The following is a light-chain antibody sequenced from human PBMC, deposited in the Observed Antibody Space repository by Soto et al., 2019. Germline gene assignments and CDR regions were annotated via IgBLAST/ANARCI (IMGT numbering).Light chain of an antibody. CDR1: QSVSSND. CDR2: DVS. J-gene: IGKJ1*01. V-gene: IGKV3-20*01. Sequence: ETVLTQSPGTLSLSPGERATLSCRSSQSVSSNDLAWYQQKPGQAPRLLIYDVSSRATGIPDRFSGSGSGTDFTLTISRLEPEDFAMYYGQQYGSSPTFGQGTKVEIK. CDR3: QQYGSSPT.